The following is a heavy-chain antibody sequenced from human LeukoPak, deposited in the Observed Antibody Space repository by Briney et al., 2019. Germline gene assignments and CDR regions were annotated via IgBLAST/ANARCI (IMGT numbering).Heavy chain of an antibody. CDR1: GFTFSSYG. J-gene: IGHJ4*02. CDR2: IWYDGSNK. Sequence: GGSLRLSCAASGFTFSSYGMHWVRQAPGKGLEWVAVIWYDGSNKYYADSVKGRFTISRDNSKNTLYLQMNSLRAEDTAVYYCAKWPLYTYGYYFDYWGQGTLVTVSS. CDR3: AKWPLYTYGYYFDY. V-gene: IGHV3-33*06. D-gene: IGHD5-18*01.